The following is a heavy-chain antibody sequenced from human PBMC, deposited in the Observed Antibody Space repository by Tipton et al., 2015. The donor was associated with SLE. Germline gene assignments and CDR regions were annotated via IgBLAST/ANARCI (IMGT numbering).Heavy chain of an antibody. J-gene: IGHJ4*02. CDR1: GFTFGDYS. CDR2: IRSKPYGGTT. D-gene: IGHD2-2*02. V-gene: IGHV3-49*03. Sequence: SLRLSCTASGFTFGDYSMSWFRQAPGKGLEWVGFIRSKPYGGTTEYAASVKGRFTISRDDSKSIAYLQMNSLKTEDTAVYYCARGGVVVPAAIWYWGQGTLVTVSS. CDR3: ARGGVVVPAAIWY.